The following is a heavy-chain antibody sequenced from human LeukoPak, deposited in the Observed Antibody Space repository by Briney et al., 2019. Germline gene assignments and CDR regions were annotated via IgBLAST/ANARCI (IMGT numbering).Heavy chain of an antibody. Sequence: SVTVSCKASGFTFTSSAVQWVRQARGQRLEWIGWIVVGSGNTNYAQKFQERVTITRDMSTRTAYMELSSLRSEDTAVYYCAADDLAVAGKEFDYWGQGALVTVSS. CDR2: IVVGSGNT. J-gene: IGHJ4*02. CDR3: AADDLAVAGKEFDY. D-gene: IGHD6-19*01. V-gene: IGHV1-58*01. CDR1: GFTFTSSA.